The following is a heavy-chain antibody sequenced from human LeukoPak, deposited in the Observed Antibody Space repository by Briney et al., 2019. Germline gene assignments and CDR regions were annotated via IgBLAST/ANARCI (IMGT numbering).Heavy chain of an antibody. Sequence: SETLSLTCTVSGGSISSGGYYWSWIRQPPGKGLEWIGYIYHSGSTYYNPSLKSRVTISVDRSKNQFSLKLSSVTAADTAVYYCASLGGSSMNFDYWGQGTLVTVSS. V-gene: IGHV4-30-2*01. CDR2: IYHSGST. CDR3: ASLGGSSMNFDY. D-gene: IGHD1-26*01. CDR1: GGSISSGGYY. J-gene: IGHJ4*02.